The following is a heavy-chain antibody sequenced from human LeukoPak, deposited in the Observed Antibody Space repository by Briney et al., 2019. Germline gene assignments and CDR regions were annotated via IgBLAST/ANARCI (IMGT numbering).Heavy chain of an antibody. CDR2: IYSGGST. CDR3: ASAGGILRYFDWLYPFDY. J-gene: IGHJ4*02. CDR1: GFTLSSNY. D-gene: IGHD3-9*01. Sequence: PGESLTLSCAASGFTLSSNYMSWLRQAPGKGLEWVSVIYSGGSTYYPVSVKGRFTISRDNSKNTLYLQMNTLTAEDTAVYYCASAGGILRYFDWLYPFDYWGQGTLVTVSS. V-gene: IGHV3-66*01.